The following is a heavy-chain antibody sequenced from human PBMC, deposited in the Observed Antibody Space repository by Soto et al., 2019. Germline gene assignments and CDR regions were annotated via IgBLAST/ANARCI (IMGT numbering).Heavy chain of an antibody. V-gene: IGHV3-23*01. D-gene: IGHD2-15*01. J-gene: IGHJ4*02. CDR3: AIEGIVVVGEGGLY. CDR2: ISGSGGST. Sequence: EVQLLESGGGLVQPGGSLRLSCAASGFTFSSYAMSWVRQAPGKGLEWVSAISGSGGSTYNAVSVNGRFTISRDNSKKTLYMHMNSLRAEDTAVYYCAIEGIVVVGEGGLYWGQGTLVTVSS. CDR1: GFTFSSYA.